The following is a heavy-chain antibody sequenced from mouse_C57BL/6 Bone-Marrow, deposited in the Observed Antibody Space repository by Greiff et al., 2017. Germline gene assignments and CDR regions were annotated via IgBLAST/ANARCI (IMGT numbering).Heavy chain of an antibody. Sequence: QVQLQQSGAELVKPGASVKMSCKASGYTFTSYWITWVKQRPGQGLEWIGDIYPGSGSTNYNEKFKSKATLTVDKYSSTAYMQLSSLTSEDSSVYCCARSLEFAYWGQGTTLTVSS. CDR1: GYTFTSYW. V-gene: IGHV1-55*01. CDR2: IYPGSGST. CDR3: ARSLEFAY. J-gene: IGHJ2*01.